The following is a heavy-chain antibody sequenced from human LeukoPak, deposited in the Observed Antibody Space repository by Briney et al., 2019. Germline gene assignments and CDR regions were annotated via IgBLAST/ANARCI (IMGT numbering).Heavy chain of an antibody. CDR3: ARRGKTGPLNWFDP. CDR2: IYYSGST. V-gene: IGHV4-39*01. CDR1: SGSISTGSYY. J-gene: IGHJ5*02. D-gene: IGHD1-1*01. Sequence: SETLSLTCSVSSGSISTGSYYWAWIRQPPGKGLEWIGSIYYSGSTYYNPSLKSRITISVDTSKNQFSLKLSSVTAADTAVYYCARRGKTGPLNWFDPWGQGTLVTVSS.